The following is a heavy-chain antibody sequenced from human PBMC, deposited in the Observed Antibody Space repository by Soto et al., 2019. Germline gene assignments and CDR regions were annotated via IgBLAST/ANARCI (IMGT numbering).Heavy chain of an antibody. CDR3: ARDRRFYDSGSYDIANDAFDV. V-gene: IGHV1-2*02. Sequence: ASVTVSCKDCRYTFTVYHMHGVVQSPRQWRAWMGCINPNSGGTNYAQKFQGRATMTRDTSISTAYMEVSRLRSDDTAVYYCARDRRFYDSGSYDIANDAFDVWGQGTMVTVSS. J-gene: IGHJ3*01. D-gene: IGHD3-22*01. CDR2: INPNSGGT. CDR1: RYTFTVYH.